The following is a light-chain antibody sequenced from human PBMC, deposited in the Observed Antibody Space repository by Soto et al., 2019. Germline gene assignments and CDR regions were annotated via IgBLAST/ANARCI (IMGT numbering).Light chain of an antibody. J-gene: IGKJ1*01. CDR3: QHYNEWPPWT. CDR1: QSVSSN. CDR2: GTS. Sequence: EIVMTQSPATLSVSPGERATLSCRASQSVSSNLAWYQQTPGQAPRLLIYGTSSRATGIPTRFSGSGSGTEFTLTISSLQSEDFAVYYCQHYNEWPPWTFGQGTQVDIK. V-gene: IGKV3D-15*01.